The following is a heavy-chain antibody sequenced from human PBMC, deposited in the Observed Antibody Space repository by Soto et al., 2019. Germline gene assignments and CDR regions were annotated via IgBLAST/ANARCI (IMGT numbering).Heavy chain of an antibody. CDR2: ISAVDGQI. J-gene: IGHJ4*02. V-gene: IGHV1-3*01. CDR1: GYTFTNYP. Sequence: QVQLMQSGTEVRKPGAPVKLSCRASGYTFTNYPLHWVRQAPGQRPQWLGWISAVDGQIKYSQKFQGRVTLTTDTSASTSYMELSSLRSDDTAMYYCARGFRDPSFPGFDYWGQGALVTVSS. CDR3: ARGFRDPSFPGFDY. D-gene: IGHD3-10*01.